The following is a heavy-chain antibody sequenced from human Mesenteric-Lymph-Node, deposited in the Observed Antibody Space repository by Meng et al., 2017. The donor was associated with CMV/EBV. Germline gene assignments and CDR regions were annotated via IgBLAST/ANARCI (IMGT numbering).Heavy chain of an antibody. CDR3: ARDITLLDY. D-gene: IGHD2/OR15-2a*01. CDR2: ISSSSSYI. Sequence: GESLKISCAASGFTFSGFEMNWVRQAPGKGLEWVSSISSSSSYIYYADSVKGRFTISRDNAKNSLYLQMNSLRAEDTAVYYCARDITLLDYWGQGTLVTVSS. J-gene: IGHJ4*02. V-gene: IGHV3-21*01. CDR1: GFTFSGFE.